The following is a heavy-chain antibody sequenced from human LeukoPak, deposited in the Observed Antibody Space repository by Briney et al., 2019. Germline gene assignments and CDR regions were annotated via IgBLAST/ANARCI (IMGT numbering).Heavy chain of an antibody. Sequence: ASVKVSFKASGYTFTSYGISWVRQAPGQGLEWMGWISAYNGNTNYAQKLQGRVTMTTDTSTSTAYMELRSLRSGDTAVYYCARDLGIADWFDPWGQGTLVTVSS. CDR3: ARDLGIADWFDP. V-gene: IGHV1-18*01. CDR1: GYTFTSYG. CDR2: ISAYNGNT. D-gene: IGHD6-13*01. J-gene: IGHJ5*02.